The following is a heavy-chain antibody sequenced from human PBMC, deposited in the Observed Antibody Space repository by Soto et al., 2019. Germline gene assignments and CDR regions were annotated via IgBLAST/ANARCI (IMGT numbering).Heavy chain of an antibody. J-gene: IGHJ6*02. CDR1: GFTYTDFA. D-gene: IGHD3-22*01. CDR2: ISYDGSDK. V-gene: IGHV3-30*09. CDR3: ARRAWDSYYAIDV. Sequence: VQLVASGGGEVQPGRSLRLSCAASGFTYTDFALHWVRQAPGKGLEWVAIISYDGSDKYYADSVKGRFAISRDNPKNTLDLEMNSLRPEDTAVYFCARRAWDSYYAIDVWGQGTTVTVFS.